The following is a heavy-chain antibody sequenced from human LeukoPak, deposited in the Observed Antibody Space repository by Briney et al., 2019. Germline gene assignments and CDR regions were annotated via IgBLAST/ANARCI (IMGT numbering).Heavy chain of an antibody. D-gene: IGHD3-3*01. J-gene: IGHJ6*02. CDR1: GGSFSGYY. Sequence: PSETLSLTCAVYGGSFSGYYWSWIRQPPGKGLEWIGEINHSGSTNYNPSLKSRVTISVDTSKNQFSLKLSSVTAEDTAVYYCARMESGYYPYYYYYGMDVWGQGTTVTVSS. CDR3: ARMESGYYPYYYYYGMDV. V-gene: IGHV4-34*01. CDR2: INHSGST.